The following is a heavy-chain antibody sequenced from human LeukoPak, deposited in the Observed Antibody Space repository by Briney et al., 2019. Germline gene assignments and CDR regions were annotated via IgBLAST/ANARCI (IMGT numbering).Heavy chain of an antibody. CDR2: ISYDGSNK. J-gene: IGHJ6*02. CDR1: GFTFSSYA. Sequence: GRSLRLSCAASGFTFSSYAMHWVRQAPGKGLEWVAVISYDGSNKYYADSVKGRFTISRDNSKNTLYLQMNSLRAEDTAVYYCARDNVSPSYSQLRDSLAYPQHPTGLYYYYGTDVWGQGTTVTVSS. CDR3: ARDNVSPSYSQLRDSLAYPQHPTGLYYYYGTDV. V-gene: IGHV3-30-3*01. D-gene: IGHD1-26*01.